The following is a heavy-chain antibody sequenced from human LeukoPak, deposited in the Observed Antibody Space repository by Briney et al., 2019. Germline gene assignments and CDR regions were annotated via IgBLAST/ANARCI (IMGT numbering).Heavy chain of an antibody. CDR1: GGSIRISSYY. CDR2: IYYSGST. Sequence: SETLSLTCTVSGGSIRISSYYWAWIRQPPGEGLEWIGSIYYSGSTYYNPSLKSRVTISVDTSKNQFSLKLSSVTAADTAVYYCARNITLVASYSFDYWGQGTLITVSS. D-gene: IGHD3-10*01. J-gene: IGHJ4*02. V-gene: IGHV4-39*01. CDR3: ARNITLVASYSFDY.